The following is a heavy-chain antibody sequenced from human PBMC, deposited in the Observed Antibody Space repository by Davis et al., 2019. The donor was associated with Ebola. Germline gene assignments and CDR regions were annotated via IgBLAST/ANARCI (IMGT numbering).Heavy chain of an antibody. V-gene: IGHV3-48*02. Sequence: GGSLRLSCAASGFTFSSYSMNWVRQAPGKGLEWVSYISSSSSTIYYADSVKGRFTISRDNAKNSLYLQMNSLRDEDTAVYYCARGLYYYDSSGKGTHWFDPWGQGTLVTVSS. CDR2: ISSSSSTI. CDR1: GFTFSSYS. D-gene: IGHD3-22*01. CDR3: ARGLYYYDSSGKGTHWFDP. J-gene: IGHJ5*02.